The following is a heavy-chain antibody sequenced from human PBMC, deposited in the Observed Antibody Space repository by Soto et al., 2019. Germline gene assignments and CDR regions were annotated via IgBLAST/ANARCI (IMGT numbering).Heavy chain of an antibody. Sequence: SETLSLTCTVSGCSISSSSYCWGWIRQPPGKGLEWIGSIYYSGSTYYNPSLKSRVTISVDTSKNQFSLKLSSVTAADTAVYYCARRGYYAISAFDIWGQRTMVT. CDR3: ARRGYYAISAFDI. CDR2: IYYSGST. V-gene: IGHV4-39*01. D-gene: IGHD2-8*01. J-gene: IGHJ3*02. CDR1: GCSISSSSYC.